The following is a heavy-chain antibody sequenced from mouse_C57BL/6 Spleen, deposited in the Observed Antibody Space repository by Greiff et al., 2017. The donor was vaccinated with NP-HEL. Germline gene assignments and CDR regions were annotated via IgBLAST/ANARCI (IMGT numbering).Heavy chain of an antibody. Sequence: EVKLVESGGGLVQPGGSLSLSCAASGFTFTDYYMSWVRQPPGKALEWLGFIRNNANGYTSEYSASGKGRFTISRDNSQSILYLQMNALRAEYSATYYCARSPYSNVPVFADWGQGTLVTVSA. CDR2: IRNNANGYTS. D-gene: IGHD2-5*01. V-gene: IGHV7-3*01. CDR3: ARSPYSNVPVFAD. J-gene: IGHJ3*01. CDR1: GFTFTDYY.